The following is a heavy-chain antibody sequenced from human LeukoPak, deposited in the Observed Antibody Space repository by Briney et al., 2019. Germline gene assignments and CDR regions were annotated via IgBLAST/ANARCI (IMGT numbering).Heavy chain of an antibody. CDR3: VPSNNFYYFDY. V-gene: IGHV1-2*02. J-gene: IGHJ4*02. CDR1: GYTFTGYY. D-gene: IGHD1-1*01. CDR2: INPKSGGT. Sequence: ASVTVSCKTCGYTFTGYYMHWVRQDPGQGLEWMGWINPKSGGTSYPQKFQGRVSMTRDTSISTAYMELSRLRSDDTAVYYCVPSNNFYYFDYWGQGTLVTVSS.